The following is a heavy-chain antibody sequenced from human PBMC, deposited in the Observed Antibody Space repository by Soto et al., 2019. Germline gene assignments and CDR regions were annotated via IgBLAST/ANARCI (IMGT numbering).Heavy chain of an antibody. CDR2: IWGDGSNK. D-gene: IGHD1-7*01. CDR3: ANGNSWSPGLVLDI. Sequence: PGGSLRLSCAASGFTFSSYGMHWVRQAPGKGLEWVSVIWGDGSNKYYADSVKGRFTISRDSSKNTLYLQMNSLRAEDTAVYYCANGNSWSPGLVLDIWGQGTMVTVSS. V-gene: IGHV3-33*06. J-gene: IGHJ3*02. CDR1: GFTFSSYG.